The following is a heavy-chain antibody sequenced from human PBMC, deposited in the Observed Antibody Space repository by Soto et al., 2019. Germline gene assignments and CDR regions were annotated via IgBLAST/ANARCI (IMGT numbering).Heavy chain of an antibody. J-gene: IGHJ2*01. Sequence: QVQLVESGGGVVKPGGSLRLSCAASGFTFSDYYMSWIRQAPGKGLEWVSYINSSSSYTNYADSVKGRFTISRDNAKNSLYLQMNSLRAEDTAVYYCARTIVAAGGRRYFDLWGRGTLVTVSS. CDR2: INSSSSYT. CDR3: ARTIVAAGGRRYFDL. V-gene: IGHV3-11*05. D-gene: IGHD6-13*01. CDR1: GFTFSDYY.